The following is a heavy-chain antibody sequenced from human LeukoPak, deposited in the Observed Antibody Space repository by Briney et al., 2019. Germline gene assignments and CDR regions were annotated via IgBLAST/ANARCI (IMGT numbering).Heavy chain of an antibody. Sequence: GGSLRLSCAASGFTFSSYAMSWVRQAPGKGLEWVSAISGSGGSTYYADSVKGRFTISRDNSKNTLYLQMNSLRAEDTAVYYCASDRFGYCSSTSCKYYYYYYMDVWGKGTTVTISS. CDR3: ASDRFGYCSSTSCKYYYYYYMDV. V-gene: IGHV3-23*01. J-gene: IGHJ6*03. CDR2: ISGSGGST. D-gene: IGHD2-2*03. CDR1: GFTFSSYA.